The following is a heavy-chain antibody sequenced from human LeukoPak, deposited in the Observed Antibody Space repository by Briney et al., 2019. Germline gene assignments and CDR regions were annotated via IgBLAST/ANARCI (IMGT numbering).Heavy chain of an antibody. V-gene: IGHV3-9*03. CDR1: GFTFDDYA. CDR3: AKLGGIAATT. D-gene: IGHD6-25*01. CDR2: ISWNSGSI. J-gene: IGHJ4*02. Sequence: GRSLRLSCAASGFTFDDYAMHWVRQAPGKGLEWVSGISWNSGSIGYADSVKGRFTISRDNAKNSLYLQMNSLRAEDMALYYCAKLGGIAATTWGQGTLVTVSS.